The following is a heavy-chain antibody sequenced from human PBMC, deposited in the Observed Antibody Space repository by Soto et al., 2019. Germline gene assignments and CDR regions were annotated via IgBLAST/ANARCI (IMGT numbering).Heavy chain of an antibody. V-gene: IGHV3-33*01. CDR3: ARDSRCPPYKGMDV. J-gene: IGHJ6*02. Sequence: LRLSCAASGFTFSSYGMHWVRQAPGKGLEWVAVIWYDGSNKYYADSVKGRFTISRDNSKNTLYLQMNSLRAEDTAVYYCARDSRCPPYKGMDVWGQGTTVTV. CDR1: GFTFSSYG. CDR2: IWYDGSNK.